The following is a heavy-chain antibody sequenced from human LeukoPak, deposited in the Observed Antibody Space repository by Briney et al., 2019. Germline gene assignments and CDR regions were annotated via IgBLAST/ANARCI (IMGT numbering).Heavy chain of an antibody. V-gene: IGHV1-2*02. D-gene: IGHD5-18*01. Sequence: ASVKVSCKASGYTFTGYYMHWVRQAPGQGLEWMGWINPNSGGTNYAQKFQGRVTMTRDTSISTAYMELSRLRSGDTAVYYCARVPAGYSYGQWPYYFDYWGQGTLVTVSS. CDR3: ARVPAGYSYGQWPYYFDY. J-gene: IGHJ4*02. CDR2: INPNSGGT. CDR1: GYTFTGYY.